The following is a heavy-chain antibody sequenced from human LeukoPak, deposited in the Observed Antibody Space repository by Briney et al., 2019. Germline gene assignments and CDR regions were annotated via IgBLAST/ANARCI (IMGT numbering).Heavy chain of an antibody. CDR3: AGRLYYYFAMDV. V-gene: IGHV4-59*01. J-gene: IGHJ6*02. Sequence: SETLTLTCTVSAGSISTYYWSWIRQPPGKGLEWIGYIYYSGSTNYNPSLKSRVTMSVDTSKNQFSLKLSSVTAADTAVYYCAGRLYYYFAMDVWGRGTTVTVSS. CDR1: AGSISTYY. CDR2: IYYSGST. D-gene: IGHD1-26*01.